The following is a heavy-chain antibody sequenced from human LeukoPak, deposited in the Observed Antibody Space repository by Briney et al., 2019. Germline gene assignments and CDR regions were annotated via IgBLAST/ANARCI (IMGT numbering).Heavy chain of an antibody. Sequence: ASVTVSCTASAYTFTSYGISWVRQAPGQGLEWMGWISDYNGNTNYAQKLQGRVTMTTDTSTSTAYMELRSLRSDDTEVYSCARRAGIAAGVDYWGQGTLVTVSS. CDR3: ARRAGIAAGVDY. J-gene: IGHJ4*02. V-gene: IGHV1-18*01. CDR1: AYTFTSYG. D-gene: IGHD6-13*01. CDR2: ISDYNGNT.